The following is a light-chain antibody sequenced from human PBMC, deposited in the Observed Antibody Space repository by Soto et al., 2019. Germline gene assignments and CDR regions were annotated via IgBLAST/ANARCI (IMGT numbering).Light chain of an antibody. J-gene: IGKJ4*01. CDR1: QSVGTY. V-gene: IGKV3-11*01. CDR2: DAS. CDR3: QQRVNWLT. Sequence: EIVLTQSPAILSLSPGERATLSCRASQSVGTYLDWYQQKLGQAPRLLIYDASNRATGIPARFSGSGSGTDCTLTISSLEPEDFAVYYCQQRVNWLTFGGGTKVEL.